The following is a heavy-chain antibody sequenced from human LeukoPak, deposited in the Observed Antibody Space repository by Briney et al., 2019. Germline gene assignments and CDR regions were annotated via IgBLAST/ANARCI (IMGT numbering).Heavy chain of an antibody. CDR2: IYYSGST. J-gene: IGHJ6*02. CDR3: ARRTTSENGMDV. D-gene: IGHD1-1*01. Sequence: SETLSLTCTVSGGSISSYYWSWIRQPPGKGLEWVGYIYYSGSTNYNPSLKSRVTISVDTSKNQFSLKLSSVTAADTAVYYCARRTTSENGMDVWGQGTTVTVSS. CDR1: GGSISSYY. V-gene: IGHV4-59*08.